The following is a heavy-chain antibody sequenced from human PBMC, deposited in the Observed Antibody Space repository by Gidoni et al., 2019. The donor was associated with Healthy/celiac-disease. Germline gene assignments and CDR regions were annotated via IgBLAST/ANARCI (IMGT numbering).Heavy chain of an antibody. V-gene: IGHV3-33*01. CDR1: GFTFSSYG. D-gene: IGHD6-13*01. Sequence: QVQLVESGGGVVQPGRSLRLSCAASGFTFSSYGMHWVRQAPGKGLEWVAVIWYDGSNKYYADSVKGRFTISRDNSKNTLYLQMNSLRAEDTAVYYCASTTDSKLKTYYYYYMDVWGKGTTVTVSS. CDR3: ASTTDSKLKTYYYYYMDV. J-gene: IGHJ6*03. CDR2: IWYDGSNK.